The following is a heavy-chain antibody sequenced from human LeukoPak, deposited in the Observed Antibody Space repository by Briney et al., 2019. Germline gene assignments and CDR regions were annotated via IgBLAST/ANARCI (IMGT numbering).Heavy chain of an antibody. CDR2: IYYSGST. CDR1: GGSISSSSYY. Sequence: PSETLSLTCTVSGGSISSSSYYWGWIRQPPGKGLEWIGYIYYSGSTNYNPSLKSRVTISVDTSKNQFSLKLSSVTAADTAVYYCARLVRRLRSGYFDYWGQGTLVTVSS. CDR3: ARLVRRLRSGYFDY. J-gene: IGHJ4*02. V-gene: IGHV4-61*05. D-gene: IGHD3-10*02.